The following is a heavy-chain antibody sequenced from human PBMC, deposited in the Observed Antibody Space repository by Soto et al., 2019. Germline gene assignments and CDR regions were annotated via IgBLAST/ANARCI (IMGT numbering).Heavy chain of an antibody. D-gene: IGHD3-10*01. CDR2: LHSGST. J-gene: IGHJ4*02. Sequence: SETLSLTCAVSGASISRGGFHWGWIRQPPGQGLEWIGSLHSGSTYYNPSLKSRVTISADTSKNEFSLRLTSVTAADTAVYYCARRGSGHTFDYWGQGTLVTVSS. V-gene: IGHV4-39*01. CDR3: ARRGSGHTFDY. CDR1: GASISRGGFH.